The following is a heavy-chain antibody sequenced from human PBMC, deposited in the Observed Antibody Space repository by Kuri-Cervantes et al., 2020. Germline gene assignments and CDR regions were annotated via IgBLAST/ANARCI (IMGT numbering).Heavy chain of an antibody. CDR1: GGTFSSYT. CDR2: IIPILCIA. CDR3: AREGYDSSGYYAGGWFDP. D-gene: IGHD3-22*01. Sequence: SVKVSCKASGGTFSSYTISWVRQAPGQGLEWMGRIIPILCIANYAQKFQGRVTITADKSTSTAYMELSRLRSDDTAVYYCAREGYDSSGYYAGGWFDPWGQGTLVTVSS. V-gene: IGHV1-69*04. J-gene: IGHJ5*02.